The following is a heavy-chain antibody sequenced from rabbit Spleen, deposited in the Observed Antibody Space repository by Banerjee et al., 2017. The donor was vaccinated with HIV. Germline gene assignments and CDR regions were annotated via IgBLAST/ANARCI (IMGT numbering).Heavy chain of an antibody. Sequence: QEQLEESGGGLVQPEGSLTLTCKASRFSFSDRDVMCWVRQAPGKGLEWIACINTATGKPVYATWAKGRFTISRTSSTTVTLRMTSLTAADRATYFCARDLVGVIGWNFYLWGPGTLVTVS. CDR3: ARDLVGVIGWNFYL. CDR2: INTATGKP. V-gene: IGHV1S45*01. J-gene: IGHJ4*01. D-gene: IGHD1-1*01. CDR1: RFSFSDRDV.